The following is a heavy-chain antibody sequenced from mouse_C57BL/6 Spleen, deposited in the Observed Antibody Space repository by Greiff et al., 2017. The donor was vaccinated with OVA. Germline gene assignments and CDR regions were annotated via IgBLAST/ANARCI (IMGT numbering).Heavy chain of an antibody. D-gene: IGHD2-2*01. V-gene: IGHV1-74*01. J-gene: IGHJ4*01. Sequence: QVQLQQPGAELVKPGASVKVSCKVSGDTGNSKGREGGKQRQGQGREGRGRMQGSDSDTNYNQKCKSKATLTGYKSTSTAYMQLSSLTSEDTAVYYCARGYGYDGYAMDYWGQGTSVTVSS. CDR1: GDTGNSKG. CDR3: ARGYGYDGYAMDY. CDR2: MQGSDSDT.